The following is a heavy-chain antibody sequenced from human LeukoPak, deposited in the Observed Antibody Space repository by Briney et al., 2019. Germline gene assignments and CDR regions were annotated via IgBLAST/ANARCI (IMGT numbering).Heavy chain of an antibody. Sequence: GGSLRLSCAASGFTFSSYAMHWVRQAPGKGLEWVAVISYDGSNKYYADSVKGRFTISRDNSKNTLYLQMNSLRAEDTAVYYCARGQYSGSYYQWGDAFDIWGQGTTVTVSS. CDR3: ARGQYSGSYYQWGDAFDI. D-gene: IGHD1-26*01. CDR2: ISYDGSNK. CDR1: GFTFSSYA. J-gene: IGHJ3*02. V-gene: IGHV3-30-3*01.